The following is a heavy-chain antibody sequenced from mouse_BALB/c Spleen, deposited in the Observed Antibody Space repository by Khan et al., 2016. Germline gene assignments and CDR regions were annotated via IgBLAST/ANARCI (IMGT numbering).Heavy chain of an antibody. CDR2: INPGRGGT. D-gene: IGHD1-3*01. CDR1: GYAFTNYW. CDR3: ARSGAPHYYAMDY. Sequence: QVRLQQSGAELVRPGTSVKVSCKASGYAFTNYWIEWVKQRPGQGLEWIGVINPGRGGTNYNEKFKGQATLTADKSSSTAYMQLSSLTSDDSAVYFCARSGAPHYYAMDYWGQGTSVTVSS. V-gene: IGHV1-54*03. J-gene: IGHJ4*01.